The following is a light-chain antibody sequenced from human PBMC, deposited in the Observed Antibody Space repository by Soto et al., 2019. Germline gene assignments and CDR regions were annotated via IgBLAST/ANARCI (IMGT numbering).Light chain of an antibody. Sequence: DIVMTQSPDSLAVSLGERATINCMSSQSLLYSANKKNYVAWYQQKPGQPPKLLIYWASTRESGVPDRFSGSGSGTDFTLTISSLQAEDFAVYYCQQRSNWPPYTFGQGTKLEIK. J-gene: IGKJ2*01. CDR2: WAS. CDR3: QQRSNWPPYT. V-gene: IGKV4-1*01. CDR1: QSLLYSANKKNY.